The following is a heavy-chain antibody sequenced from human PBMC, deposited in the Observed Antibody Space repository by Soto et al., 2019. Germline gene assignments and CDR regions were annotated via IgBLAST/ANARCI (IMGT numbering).Heavy chain of an antibody. CDR2: IYYSGST. V-gene: IGHV4-59*08. Sequence: SETLSLTCTVSGGSISSYYWSWIRQPPGKGLEWIGYIYYSGSTNYNPSLKSRVTISVDTSKNQFSLKLSSVTAADTAVYYCARQSYSSSSGGFDYSGQGTLVTVSS. CDR3: ARQSYSSSSGGFDY. D-gene: IGHD6-6*01. CDR1: GGSISSYY. J-gene: IGHJ4*02.